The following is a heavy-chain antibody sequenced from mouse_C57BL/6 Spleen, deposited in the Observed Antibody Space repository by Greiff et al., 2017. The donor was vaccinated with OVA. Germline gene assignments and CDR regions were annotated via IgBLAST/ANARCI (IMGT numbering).Heavy chain of an antibody. Sequence: EVQLQQSGPELVKPGASVKISCKASGYTFTDYYMNWVKQSHGKSLEWIGDINPNNGGTSYNQKFKGKATLTVDKSSSTAYMELRSLTSEDSAVYYGASSYYGSSYRYFDVWGTGTTVTVSS. CDR3: ASSYYGSSYRYFDV. J-gene: IGHJ1*03. V-gene: IGHV1-26*01. CDR1: GYTFTDYY. CDR2: INPNNGGT. D-gene: IGHD1-1*01.